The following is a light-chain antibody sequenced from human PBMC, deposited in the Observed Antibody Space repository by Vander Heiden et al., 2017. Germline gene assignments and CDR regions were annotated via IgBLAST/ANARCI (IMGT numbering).Light chain of an antibody. CDR3: QQYSDSLRT. J-gene: IGKJ1*01. CDR1: QSISSPY. CDR2: GAS. V-gene: IGKV3-20*01. Sequence: IVLTQSPGTLSLSPGDSATLSCRARQSISSPYLAWYQQKPGQAPRLLIYGASSRATGIPDRFSGSGSGTDFTLTISRLEPDDFAVFYCQQYSDSLRTFGQGTKVEIK.